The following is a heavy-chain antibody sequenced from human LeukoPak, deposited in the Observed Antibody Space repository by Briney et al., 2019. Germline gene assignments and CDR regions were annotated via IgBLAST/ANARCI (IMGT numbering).Heavy chain of an antibody. Sequence: GGSLRLSCAVSGFTFDDYAMHWVRQAPGKGLEWVSGISRNSGSIGYADSVKGRFTISRDNAKNSLYLQMNSLRAEDMALYYCAKGSTYYYGSSAWFDYWGQGTLVTVSS. J-gene: IGHJ4*02. CDR1: GFTFDDYA. CDR3: AKGSTYYYGSSAWFDY. V-gene: IGHV3-9*03. D-gene: IGHD3-22*01. CDR2: ISRNSGSI.